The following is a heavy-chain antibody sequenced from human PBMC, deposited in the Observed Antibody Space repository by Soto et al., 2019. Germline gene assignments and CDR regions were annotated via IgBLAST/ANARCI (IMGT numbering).Heavy chain of an antibody. D-gene: IGHD3-10*01. Sequence: GGTLRLSCASSGFTFCDYAMIWVRRAPGKGLELVGFIRTKDYGGATEYAASVDGRFTISRDDSKNTLYLQMNSLKTEDTAVYYCTTVSRVTMVRVRPPYYYYYGMDVWGQGTTVTVSS. V-gene: IGHV3-49*04. CDR1: GFTFCDYA. CDR2: IRTKDYGGAT. J-gene: IGHJ6*02. CDR3: TTVSRVTMVRVRPPYYYYYGMDV.